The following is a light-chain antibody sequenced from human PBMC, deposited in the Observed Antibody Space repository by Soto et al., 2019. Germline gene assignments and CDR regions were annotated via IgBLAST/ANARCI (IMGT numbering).Light chain of an antibody. CDR1: QSVTTN. Sequence: EIVMTQSPASLSVSPGESATLSCRASQSVTTNLAWYQQKPGQAPRLLIYAASTRVTGIPARFSGSGSGTEFTLTISSLQSEDFGVYYCQQYNNWWTFGQGTKVDIK. V-gene: IGKV3-15*01. CDR2: AAS. CDR3: QQYNNWWT. J-gene: IGKJ1*01.